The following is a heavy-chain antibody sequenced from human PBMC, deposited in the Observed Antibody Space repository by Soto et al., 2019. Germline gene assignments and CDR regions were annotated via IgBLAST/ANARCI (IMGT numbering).Heavy chain of an antibody. D-gene: IGHD6-13*01. CDR2: IIPILGIA. J-gene: IGHJ4*02. V-gene: IGHV1-69*02. Sequence: QVQLVQSGAEVKKPGSSVKVSCKASGGTFSSYTISWVRQAPGQGLEWMGRIIPILGIANYAQKFQGRVTMTADKSTSTAYMELSSLRSEDTAVYYCARGTNPGYSDYWGQGTLVTVSS. CDR1: GGTFSSYT. CDR3: ARGTNPGYSDY.